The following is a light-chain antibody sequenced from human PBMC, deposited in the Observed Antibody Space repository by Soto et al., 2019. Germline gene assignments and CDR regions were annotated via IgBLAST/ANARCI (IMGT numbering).Light chain of an antibody. CDR3: QSYDSSLSGVV. Sequence: QSVLTQPPSVSGAPGQTVAISCTGSSSNIGAGYGVHWYQHLPGTAPKLLIYGNSNRPSGVPDRFSGSKSGTSASLAITGLQAEDEADYYCQSYDSSLSGVVFGGGTKVTVL. V-gene: IGLV1-40*01. CDR1: SSNIGAGYG. CDR2: GNS. J-gene: IGLJ2*01.